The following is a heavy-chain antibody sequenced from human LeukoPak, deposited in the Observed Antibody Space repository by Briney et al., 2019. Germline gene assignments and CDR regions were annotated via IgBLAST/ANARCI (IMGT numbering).Heavy chain of an antibody. D-gene: IGHD6-13*01. CDR2: IVGSGSII. J-gene: IGHJ4*02. V-gene: IGHV3-48*02. Sequence: PGGSLRLSCAASGFTFSSYSMNWVRQAPGRGLEWVAYIVGSGSIIYYAYSVKGRFTISRDNAKNSLYLQMNSLRDEDTAVYYCARDGEFAAAGPDYWGQGTLVTVSS. CDR3: ARDGEFAAAGPDY. CDR1: GFTFSSYS.